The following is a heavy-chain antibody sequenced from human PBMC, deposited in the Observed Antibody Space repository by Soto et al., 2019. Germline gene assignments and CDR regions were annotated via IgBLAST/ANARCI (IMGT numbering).Heavy chain of an antibody. V-gene: IGHV4-34*01. CDR1: GGSLSGYY. Sequence: SDTLSLTCAVYGGSLSGYYWSWIRQPPGKGLEWIGEINHSGSTNYNPSLKSRVTISVDTSKNQFSLKLSSVTAADTDVYYCARVSGSYYYGMDVWGQGTTVTVS. J-gene: IGHJ6*02. D-gene: IGHD1-26*01. CDR2: INHSGST. CDR3: ARVSGSYYYGMDV.